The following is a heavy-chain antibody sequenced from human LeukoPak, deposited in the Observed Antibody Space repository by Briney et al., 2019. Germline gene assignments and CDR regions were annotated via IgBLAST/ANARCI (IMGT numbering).Heavy chain of an antibody. CDR1: GYTFTDYF. CDR3: ARGGLPIYYYYMDV. CDR2: INPNSGAT. V-gene: IGHV1-2*02. Sequence: ASMKVSCKASGYTFTDYFMLWVRQAPGQGLEWMGWINPNSGATNYAQKFQGRVTMTRDTSISTAYLELSRLTSDDTAVYYCARGGLPIYYYYMDVWGRGTTVTISS. J-gene: IGHJ6*03. D-gene: IGHD3-16*01.